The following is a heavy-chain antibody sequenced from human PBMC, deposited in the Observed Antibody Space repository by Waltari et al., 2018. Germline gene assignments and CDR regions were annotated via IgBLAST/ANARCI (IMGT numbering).Heavy chain of an antibody. V-gene: IGHV3-72*01. J-gene: IGHJ3*02. Sequence: EVQVVQSGGGLVQPGGALRLSCEASRFTLSDFYMAWVRQAPGKGLEWVVRSRDKANSYITEYAASVEGRFSISRDDSRNSLYLQMNSLKTEDTAMYYCVRAASGLDIWGQGTMVTVSS. CDR3: VRAASGLDI. D-gene: IGHD6-25*01. CDR1: RFTLSDFY. CDR2: SRDKANSYIT.